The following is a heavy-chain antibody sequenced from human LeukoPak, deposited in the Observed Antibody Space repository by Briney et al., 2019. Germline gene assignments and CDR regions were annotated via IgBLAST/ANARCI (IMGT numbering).Heavy chain of an antibody. V-gene: IGHV4-39*07. CDR1: GGSISSSSYY. CDR3: ARDAGSYQFDP. J-gene: IGHJ5*02. Sequence: SETLSLTCTVSGGSISSSSYYWGWIRQPPGKGLEWIGSIYYSGSTYYNPSLKSRVTISVDTSKNQFSVKMSSVTAADTAVYYCARDAGSYQFDPWGQGTLVTVSS. D-gene: IGHD1-26*01. CDR2: IYYSGST.